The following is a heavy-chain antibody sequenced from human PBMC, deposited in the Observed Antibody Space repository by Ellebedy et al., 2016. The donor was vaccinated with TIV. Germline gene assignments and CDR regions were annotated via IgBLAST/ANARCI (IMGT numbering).Heavy chain of an antibody. J-gene: IGHJ3*02. CDR1: GFTFSSYW. CDR2: INKDGSEK. V-gene: IGHV3-7*03. D-gene: IGHD3-16*01. Sequence: GESLKISCAGSGFTFSSYWMSWVRQAPGKGLEWVANINKDGSEKYYVDSVKGRFTISRDNAKKSLYLQMNSLRAEDTAVYYCVRYVAAFDIWGQGTTVTVSS. CDR3: VRYVAAFDI.